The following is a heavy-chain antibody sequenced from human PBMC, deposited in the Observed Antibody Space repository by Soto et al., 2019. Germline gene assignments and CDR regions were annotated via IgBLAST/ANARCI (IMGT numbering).Heavy chain of an antibody. CDR1: GGSISSYY. CDR2: IYYSGST. V-gene: IGHV4-59*01. D-gene: IGHD6-19*01. CDR3: ARGRPRLVNHDAFDV. J-gene: IGHJ3*01. Sequence: QVQLQESGPGLVKPSETLSLTCTVSGGSISSYYWSWIRQPPGKGLEWIGYIYYSGSTNYNPSLNRRSTISVDTTNDQVCLKLSSVTAAETAVYYCARGRPRLVNHDAFDVWGQGTMVTVSS.